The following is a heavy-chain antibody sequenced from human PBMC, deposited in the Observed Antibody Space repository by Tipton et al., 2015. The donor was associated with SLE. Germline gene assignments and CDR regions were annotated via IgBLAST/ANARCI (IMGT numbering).Heavy chain of an antibody. V-gene: IGHV4-59*11. Sequence: TLSLTCTVSGGSISSHYWSWIRQPPGKGLEWIGYIYYSGSTNYNPSLKSRVTISVDTSKNQFSLKLSSVTAADTAVYYCAGDSGSNDYWGQGTLVTVSS. D-gene: IGHD3-10*01. CDR3: AGDSGSNDY. CDR1: GGSISSHY. J-gene: IGHJ4*02. CDR2: IYYSGST.